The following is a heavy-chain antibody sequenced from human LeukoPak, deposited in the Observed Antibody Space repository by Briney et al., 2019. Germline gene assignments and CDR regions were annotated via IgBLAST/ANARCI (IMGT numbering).Heavy chain of an antibody. Sequence: GGSLRLSCAASGFTFSSYEMNWVRQAPGKGLEWVSYISSSGSTIYYADSVKGRFTISRDNSKNTLYLQMNSLRAEDTAVYYCASGLRMLRDWGQGTLVTVSS. D-gene: IGHD2-15*01. J-gene: IGHJ4*02. CDR3: ASGLRMLRD. CDR2: ISSSGSTI. CDR1: GFTFSSYE. V-gene: IGHV3-48*03.